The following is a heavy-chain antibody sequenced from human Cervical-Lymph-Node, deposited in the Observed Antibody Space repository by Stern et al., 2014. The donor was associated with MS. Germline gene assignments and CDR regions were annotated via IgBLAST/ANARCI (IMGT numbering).Heavy chain of an antibody. Sequence: QVQLMQSGAEVKKPGSSAKVSCKASGGTFSSYAISWVRLAPGQGLERMGGIIPMFGTANYAEKFQGRVAITADESTSTAYMELSSLRSEDTAVYYCARERGGYSYGYQYFDYWGQGTLVTVSS. D-gene: IGHD5-18*01. CDR2: IIPMFGTA. V-gene: IGHV1-69*01. CDR3: ARERGGYSYGYQYFDY. J-gene: IGHJ4*02. CDR1: GGTFSSYA.